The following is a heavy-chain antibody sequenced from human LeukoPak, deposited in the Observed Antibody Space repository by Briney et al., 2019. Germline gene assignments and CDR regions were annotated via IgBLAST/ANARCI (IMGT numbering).Heavy chain of an antibody. Sequence: GGSLRLSCAASGFTFSSYWMHWVRQAPGKGLVWVSRINSDVSSTTYADSVRGRFTISRDNAKNTLYLQMNSLRAEDTAVYYCARVQAAAGNAFDIWGQGTMVTVSS. CDR2: INSDVSST. CDR1: GFTFSSYW. CDR3: ARVQAAAGNAFDI. J-gene: IGHJ3*02. D-gene: IGHD6-13*01. V-gene: IGHV3-74*01.